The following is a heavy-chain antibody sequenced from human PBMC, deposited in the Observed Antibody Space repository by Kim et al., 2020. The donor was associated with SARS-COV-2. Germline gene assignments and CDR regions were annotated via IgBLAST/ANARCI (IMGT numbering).Heavy chain of an antibody. J-gene: IGHJ3*02. V-gene: IGHV3-11*01. Sequence: VKCPFTITRDKAKSTLYRQMNSLRAEDTAVYYCAREHYDSSGPTGAFDTWGQGTMVTVSS. CDR3: AREHYDSSGPTGAFDT. D-gene: IGHD3-22*01.